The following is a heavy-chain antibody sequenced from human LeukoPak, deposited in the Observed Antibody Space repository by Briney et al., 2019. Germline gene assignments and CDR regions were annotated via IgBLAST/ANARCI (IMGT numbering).Heavy chain of an antibody. CDR1: GGSISSYY. J-gene: IGHJ5*02. Sequence: SETLSLTCTVSGGSISSYYWSWIRQPAGKAPEWIGRIYSSGIINYNPSLKSRVTMSLDNSKNQLSLKLSYVTAADTAVYYCARDTGKSGNPATWGKGT. D-gene: IGHD4-23*01. CDR3: ARDTGKSGNPAT. V-gene: IGHV4-4*07. CDR2: IYSSGII.